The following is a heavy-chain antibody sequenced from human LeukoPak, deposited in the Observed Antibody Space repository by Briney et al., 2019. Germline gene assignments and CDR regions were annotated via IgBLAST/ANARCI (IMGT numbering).Heavy chain of an antibody. CDR1: SYTFTSYG. D-gene: IGHD2-2*01. Sequence: GASVKVSCKASSYTFTSYGISWVRQAPGQGLEWMGWISAYNGNTNYAQKLQGRVTMTTDTSTSTAYMELRSLRSDDTAVYYCARIVVPAASNYYYGMDVWGQGTTVTVSS. J-gene: IGHJ6*02. V-gene: IGHV1-18*01. CDR3: ARIVVPAASNYYYGMDV. CDR2: ISAYNGNT.